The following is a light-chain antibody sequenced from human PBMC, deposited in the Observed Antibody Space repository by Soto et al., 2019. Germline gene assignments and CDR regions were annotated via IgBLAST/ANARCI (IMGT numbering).Light chain of an antibody. Sequence: QSVLTQPPSVSGAPGQRVTISCTGSSSNIGAGYDVHWYQQLPGTAPKLLIYANSNRPSGVPDRFSGSQSGTSASLAITGLQAEDEADYYCQSYDSRLSGSVFGGGTQLTVL. V-gene: IGLV1-40*01. J-gene: IGLJ3*02. CDR3: QSYDSRLSGSV. CDR1: SSNIGAGYD. CDR2: ANS.